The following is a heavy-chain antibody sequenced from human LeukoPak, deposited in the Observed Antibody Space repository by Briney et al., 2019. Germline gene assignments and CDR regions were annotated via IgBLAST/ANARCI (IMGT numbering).Heavy chain of an antibody. CDR1: GFTFSDYW. CDR2: IREDGRKA. CDR3: ARDQIGGHYQF. Sequence: GGSLRLSCAASGFTFSDYWMTWVRQAPGKGPEWVANIREDGRKAYYVDSVMGRFTISRDNVKNSLYLQMSYLRAEDTAVYYCARDQIGGHYQFWGQGAPVAVSS. V-gene: IGHV3-7*01. D-gene: IGHD2-21*02. J-gene: IGHJ4*02.